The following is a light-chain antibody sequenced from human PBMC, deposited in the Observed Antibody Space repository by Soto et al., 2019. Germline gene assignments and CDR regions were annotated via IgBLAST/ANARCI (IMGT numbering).Light chain of an antibody. CDR3: QQSYGSLSYT. CDR2: AAS. J-gene: IGKJ2*01. V-gene: IGKV1-39*01. Sequence: DIQMTQSPSSLSASVGDRVTITCRASQSVSSFLNWYQQQPGKVPKLLIYAASSLQSGVPSRFSASGSGTDFTLTISSLQPEDFATYYCQQSYGSLSYTFGQGTKLEIK. CDR1: QSVSSF.